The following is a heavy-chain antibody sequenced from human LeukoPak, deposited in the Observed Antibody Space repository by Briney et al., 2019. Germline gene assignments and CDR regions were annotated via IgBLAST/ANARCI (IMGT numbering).Heavy chain of an antibody. CDR3: ARARVSGYYIYYYYMDV. J-gene: IGHJ6*03. CDR2: VNPNSGNT. Sequence: GASVKVSCKASGYTFTSYDINWVRQATGQGLEWMGWVNPNSGNTGYAQKFQGRVTMTRNTSISTAYMELSSLRSEDTAVYYCARARVSGYYIYYYYMDVWGKGTTVTVSS. D-gene: IGHD3-3*01. CDR1: GYTFTSYD. V-gene: IGHV1-8*01.